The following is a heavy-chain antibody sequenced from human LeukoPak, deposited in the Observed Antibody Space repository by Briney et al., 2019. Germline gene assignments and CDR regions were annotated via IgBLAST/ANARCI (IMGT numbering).Heavy chain of an antibody. CDR3: ARGHYGDYPYYYYYMDV. V-gene: IGHV4-34*01. CDR1: GFTFSSYS. J-gene: IGHJ6*03. D-gene: IGHD4-17*01. CDR2: INHSGST. Sequence: GSLRLSCAASGFTFSSYSMNWVRQAPGKGLEWIGEINHSGSTNYNPSLKSRVTISVDTSKNQFSLKLSSVTAADTAVYYCARGHYGDYPYYYYYMDVWGKGTTVTISS.